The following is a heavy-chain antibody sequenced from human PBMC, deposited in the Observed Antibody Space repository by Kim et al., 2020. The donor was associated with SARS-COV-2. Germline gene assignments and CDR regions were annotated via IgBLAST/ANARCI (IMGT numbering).Heavy chain of an antibody. J-gene: IGHJ6*02. V-gene: IGHV5-51*01. D-gene: IGHD6-13*01. CDR3: GRRPRQQLYGLDV. Sequence: YSPSFQGQVTISPDESINIAYLQWSTLKTSDTAIYYCGRRPRQQLYGLDVWGQGTTVTVSS.